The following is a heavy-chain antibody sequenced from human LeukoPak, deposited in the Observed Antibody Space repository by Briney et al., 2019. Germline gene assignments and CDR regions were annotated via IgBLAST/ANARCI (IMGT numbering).Heavy chain of an antibody. CDR2: MNPNSGNT. CDR1: GGTFSSYA. Sequence: VASVKVSCKASGGTFSSYAISWVRQATGQGLEWMGWMNPNSGNTGYAQKFQGRITITRNTSIRTAYMELSSLRSEDTAVYYCARLFQRNELNSSGYSLGYWGQGTLVTVSS. D-gene: IGHD3-22*01. CDR3: ARLFQRNELNSSGYSLGY. J-gene: IGHJ4*02. V-gene: IGHV1-8*03.